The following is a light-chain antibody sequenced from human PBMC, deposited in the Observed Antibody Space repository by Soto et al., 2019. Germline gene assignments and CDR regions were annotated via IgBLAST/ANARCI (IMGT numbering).Light chain of an antibody. Sequence: DIQMTQSPSSLSASVGDRVTITCRASQSIIIYLNWYQQKPGKAPKLLIYAASSLQSGVPSRFSGSESGTDFTLTISSLQPEDFATYYFQQSYSTPSTFGQGTKVEIK. J-gene: IGKJ1*01. V-gene: IGKV1-39*01. CDR3: QQSYSTPST. CDR1: QSIIIY. CDR2: AAS.